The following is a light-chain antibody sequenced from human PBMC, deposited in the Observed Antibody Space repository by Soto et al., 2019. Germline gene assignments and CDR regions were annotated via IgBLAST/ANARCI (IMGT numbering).Light chain of an antibody. V-gene: IGKV1-39*01. CDR3: QQSYSTHT. CDR1: QSISSY. J-gene: IGKJ2*01. Sequence: DIQMTQSPSSLSASVGDRVTITCRASQSISSYLNWYQQKPGKAPKLLIYAASSLQSGVPSRFSGSGSGTDFTLTISSLQPEDVAPYYCQQSYSTHTFGQGTKLEIK. CDR2: AAS.